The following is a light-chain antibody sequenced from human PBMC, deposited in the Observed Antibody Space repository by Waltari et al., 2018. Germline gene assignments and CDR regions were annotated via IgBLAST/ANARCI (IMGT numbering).Light chain of an antibody. CDR1: RSVNSN. CDR2: GSS. Sequence: EVVLTQSPDTLSVSPGERATLSCRTSRSVNSNLAWHQHKPGQAPRLLMYGSSTRPTSIPARFSGSESGTEFTLTITSLQSEDFAVYYCQQYNNWPLTFGGGTKVEI. V-gene: IGKV3-15*01. J-gene: IGKJ4*01. CDR3: QQYNNWPLT.